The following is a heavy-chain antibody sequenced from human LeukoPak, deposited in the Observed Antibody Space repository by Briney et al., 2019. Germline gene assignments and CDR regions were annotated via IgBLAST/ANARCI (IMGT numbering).Heavy chain of an antibody. V-gene: IGHV3-49*03. J-gene: IGHJ6*02. D-gene: IGHD3-10*01. Sequence: GGSLRLSCTASGFTFGDYAMSWFRQAPGKGLEWVGFIRSKAYGATTEYAASVKGRFTISRDDSKSIAYLQMNSLKTEDTAVYYCAKLWFGDGGMDVWGQGTTVTVSS. CDR3: AKLWFGDGGMDV. CDR2: IRSKAYGATT. CDR1: GFTFGDYA.